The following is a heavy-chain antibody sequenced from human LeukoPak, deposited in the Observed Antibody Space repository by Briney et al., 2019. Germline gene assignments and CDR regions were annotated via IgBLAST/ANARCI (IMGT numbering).Heavy chain of an antibody. J-gene: IGHJ6*02. Sequence: ASVKVSCKASGYTFTGYYMHWVRQAPGQGLEWMGWINPNSGGTNYAQKFQGRVTMTRDTSISTAYMELSRLRSDDTAVYDCARDPRSSSSYYYYGMDVWGQGTTVTVSS. D-gene: IGHD6-13*01. CDR3: ARDPRSSSSYYYYGMDV. V-gene: IGHV1-2*02. CDR1: GYTFTGYY. CDR2: INPNSGGT.